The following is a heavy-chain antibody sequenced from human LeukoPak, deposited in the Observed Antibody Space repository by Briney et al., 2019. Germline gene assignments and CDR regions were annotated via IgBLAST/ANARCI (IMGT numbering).Heavy chain of an antibody. Sequence: PSETLSLTCTVSGGSISSSSYYWGWLRQPPGKGLEWIGSIYYSGSTYYNPSLKSRVTISVDTSKNQFSLKLSSVTAADTAVYYCARDALTRYCSSTSCSDAFDIWGQGTMVTVSS. CDR1: GGSISSSSYY. J-gene: IGHJ3*02. CDR3: ARDALTRYCSSTSCSDAFDI. V-gene: IGHV4-39*07. CDR2: IYYSGST. D-gene: IGHD2-2*01.